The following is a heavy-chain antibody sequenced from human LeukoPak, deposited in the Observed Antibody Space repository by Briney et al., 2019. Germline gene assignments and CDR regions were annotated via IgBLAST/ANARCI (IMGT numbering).Heavy chain of an antibody. V-gene: IGHV3-23*01. CDR1: GFTFSTYG. Sequence: PGGSLRLSCAASGFTFSTYGMSWVRQAPGKGLEWVSAISGSGGSTYYADSVKGRFTISRDNSKNTLYLQMNSLRAEDTAVYYCAKRGDGAFDAFDIWGQGTMVTVSS. J-gene: IGHJ3*02. CDR3: AKRGDGAFDAFDI. CDR2: ISGSGGST. D-gene: IGHD2-21*02.